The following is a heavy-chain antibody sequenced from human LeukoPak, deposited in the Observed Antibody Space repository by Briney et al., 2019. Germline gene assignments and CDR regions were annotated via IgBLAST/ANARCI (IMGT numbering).Heavy chain of an antibody. Sequence: PGGSLRLSCAASGVTFSSYWMSWVRQAPGKGLEWVANIKQDGSEKYYVDSVKGRFTISRDNAKNSLYLQMNSLRAEDTAVYYCARRGTGYYPFDYWGQGTLVTVSS. CDR3: ARRGTGYYPFDY. CDR2: IKQDGSEK. V-gene: IGHV3-7*03. CDR1: GVTFSSYW. D-gene: IGHD3/OR15-3a*01. J-gene: IGHJ4*02.